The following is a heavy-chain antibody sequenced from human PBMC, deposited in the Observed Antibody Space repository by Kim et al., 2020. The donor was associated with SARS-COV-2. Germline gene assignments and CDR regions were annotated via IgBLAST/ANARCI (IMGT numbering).Heavy chain of an antibody. CDR3: ARGDGSYLTGFDY. D-gene: IGHD3-16*02. CDR1: GFTFSSYA. V-gene: IGHV3-30*04. J-gene: IGHJ4*02. CDR2: ISYDGSNK. Sequence: GGSLRLSCAASGFTFSSYAMHWVRQAPGKGLEWVAVISYDGSNKYYADSVKGRFTISRDNSKNTLYLQMNSLRAEDTAVYYCARGDGSYLTGFDYWGQGTLVTVSS.